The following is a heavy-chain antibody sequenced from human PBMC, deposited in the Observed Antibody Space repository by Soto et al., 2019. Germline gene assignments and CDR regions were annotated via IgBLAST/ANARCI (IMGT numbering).Heavy chain of an antibody. CDR2: INHSGST. V-gene: IGHV4-34*01. CDR3: ARGGRFLEWLFYDY. D-gene: IGHD3-3*01. CDR1: GGSFSGYY. J-gene: IGHJ4*02. Sequence: QVQLQQWGAGLLKPSETLSLTCAVYGGSFSGYYWSWIRQPPGKGLEWIGEINHSGSTNYNPSLKSRVTISVDSPKNQFSLKLSSVTAADTAVYYCARGGRFLEWLFYDYWGQGTLVTVSS.